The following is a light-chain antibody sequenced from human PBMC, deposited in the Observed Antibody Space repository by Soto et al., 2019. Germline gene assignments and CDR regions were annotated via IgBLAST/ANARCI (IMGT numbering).Light chain of an antibody. J-gene: IGLJ1*01. V-gene: IGLV2-23*01. CDR2: EDN. CDR1: SSDVESYKL. CDR3: CSYAGSTTFYV. Sequence: QSVLTQPVSVSESPGQSITISCTGTSSDVESYKLVSWYQQHQDKAPKLIIYEDNKRPSGVSNHFSGSKSGNTASLTNSGLQSVDDAYYYCCSYAGSTTFYVFGTGTKVTV.